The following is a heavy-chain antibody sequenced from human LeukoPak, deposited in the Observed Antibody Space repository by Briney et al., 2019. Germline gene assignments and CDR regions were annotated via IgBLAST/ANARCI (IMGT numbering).Heavy chain of an antibody. CDR2: MNPNSGNT. CDR3: ARGLQTTMTTFYYYYYMDV. V-gene: IGHV1-8*01. J-gene: IGHJ6*03. Sequence: ASVKVSCKASRYTFTSYDINWVRQATGQGLEWMGWMNPNSGNTGYAQKFQGRVTLTRNTSISTAYMELSSLRSEDTAVYYCARGLQTTMTTFYYYYYMDVWGKGTTVTISS. D-gene: IGHD4-17*01. CDR1: RYTFTSYD.